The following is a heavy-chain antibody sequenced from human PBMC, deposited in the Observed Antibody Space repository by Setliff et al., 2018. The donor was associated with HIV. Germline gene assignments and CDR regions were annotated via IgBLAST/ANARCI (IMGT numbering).Heavy chain of an antibody. CDR1: GYTFSSNY. D-gene: IGHD6-6*01. Sequence: ASVKVSCKASGYTFSSNYMHWVRQAPGQGLEWRGLINPTGDITFYPQKFQARVTMTRDTSASTVYMELRSLRSDDTAVYYCARDYRDSSSSDYWGQGTLVTVSS. CDR2: INPTGDIT. V-gene: IGHV1-46*01. J-gene: IGHJ4*02. CDR3: ARDYRDSSSSDY.